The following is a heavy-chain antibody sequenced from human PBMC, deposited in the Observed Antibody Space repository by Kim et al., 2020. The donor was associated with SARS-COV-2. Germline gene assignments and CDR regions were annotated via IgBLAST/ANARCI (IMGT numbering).Heavy chain of an antibody. J-gene: IGHJ6*01. V-gene: IGHV3-33*01. CDR2: IWYDGSNK. Sequence: GGSLRLSCSASGFTFSTYGMHWVRQAPGKGLEWVAVIWYDGSNKYYIDSVKGRFTISRDNSKSTLYLQMNSLRAEDRAVYYCARDGADPAAGDNNGMDV. D-gene: IGHD2-2*01. CDR1: GFTFSTYG. CDR3: ARDGADPAAGDNNGMDV.